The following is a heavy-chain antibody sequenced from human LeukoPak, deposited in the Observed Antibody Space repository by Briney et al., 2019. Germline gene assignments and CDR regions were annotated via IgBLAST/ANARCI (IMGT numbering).Heavy chain of an antibody. V-gene: IGHV3-23*01. CDR2: ISGSGGST. CDR1: GFTFSSYA. D-gene: IGHD3-22*01. Sequence: GGSLRLSCAASGFTFSSYAMSWVRQAPGKGLEWVSAISGSGGSTYYADSVKGRFTISRDNSKNTLYLQMNSLGAEDTAVYYCAKVLEYYYDSSGPGGFDYWGQGTLVTVSS. CDR3: AKVLEYYYDSSGPGGFDY. J-gene: IGHJ4*02.